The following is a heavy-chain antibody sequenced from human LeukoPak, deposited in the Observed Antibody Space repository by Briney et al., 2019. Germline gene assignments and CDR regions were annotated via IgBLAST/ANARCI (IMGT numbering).Heavy chain of an antibody. CDR2: IYDNGNT. CDR3: ATGETGSTLGGY. Sequence: SETLSLTCTVSGGPLSAYYWTWIRQPPGKGLEWIGYIYDNGNTNYNPSLKSRVTISVDTSKNQFSLKLTSVTAADTAVYYCATGETGSTLGGYWGQGTLVTVSS. CDR1: GGPLSAYY. D-gene: IGHD1-1*01. V-gene: IGHV4-59*01. J-gene: IGHJ4*02.